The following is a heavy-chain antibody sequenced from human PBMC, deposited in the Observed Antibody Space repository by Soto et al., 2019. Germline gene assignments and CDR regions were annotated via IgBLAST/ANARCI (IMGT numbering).Heavy chain of an antibody. CDR2: ISGSSSGT. D-gene: IGHD6-19*01. Sequence: EARLLESGGGLIQPGGSLRLSCEASGFNFGAYAMSWVRQAPGKGLEWVSGISGSSSGTYYTDSVKGRFTNSRDNSKNTVYLQMNSLRGEDTAVYYCAKDRSENFWVYYYAMDVWGQGTAVTVSS. J-gene: IGHJ6*02. CDR3: AKDRSENFWVYYYAMDV. CDR1: GFNFGAYA. V-gene: IGHV3-23*01.